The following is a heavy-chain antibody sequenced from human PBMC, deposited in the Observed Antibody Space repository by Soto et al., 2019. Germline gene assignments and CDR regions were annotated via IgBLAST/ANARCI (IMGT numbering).Heavy chain of an antibody. CDR3: ARDSYAMSSFALDV. CDR1: GDSISSGGFP. CDR2: VYRTGAT. D-gene: IGHD2-2*01. V-gene: IGHV4-30-2*06. J-gene: IGHJ6*02. Sequence: QLQLQESGSGLVETAQTLSLTCIVSGDSISSGGFPWTWIRHSTGKGLEWIGYVYRTGATSYNPSLESRASISVDTSRNQFSLKLMSVTPADSAVYFCARDSYAMSSFALDVWGRGTAVTVSS.